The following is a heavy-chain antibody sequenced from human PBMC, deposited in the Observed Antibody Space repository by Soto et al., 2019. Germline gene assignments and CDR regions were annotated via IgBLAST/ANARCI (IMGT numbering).Heavy chain of an antibody. CDR2: IYYSGST. V-gene: IGHV4-39*07. J-gene: IGHJ1*01. CDR3: AKAPVPDYGAYGSCVFQH. Sequence: SETLSLTCTVSGGSISSSSYYWGWIRQPPGKGLEWIGIIYYSGSTYYNPSLKSRVTISVDTSKNQFSLKLSSVTAEDTAVFYCAKAPVPDYGAYGSCVFQHWGQGTLVTVSS. D-gene: IGHD4-17*01. CDR1: GGSISSSSYY.